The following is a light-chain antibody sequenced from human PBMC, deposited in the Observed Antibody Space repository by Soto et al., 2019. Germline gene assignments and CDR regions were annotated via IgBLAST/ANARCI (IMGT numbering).Light chain of an antibody. Sequence: QSVLTPPPSVSGAPGQRVTISCTGNNSNLGAGYDVHWYQQLPGAATKLVIFGNRNRPSGVPERFSGSKSGTSASLAIPGLQSEDEADYYCQAYDYSLTAFVFGGGTKLTVL. CDR2: GNR. J-gene: IGLJ3*02. V-gene: IGLV1-40*01. CDR3: QAYDYSLTAFV. CDR1: NSNLGAGYD.